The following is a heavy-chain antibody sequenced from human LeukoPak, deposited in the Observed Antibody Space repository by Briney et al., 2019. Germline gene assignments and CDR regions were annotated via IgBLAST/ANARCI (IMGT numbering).Heavy chain of an antibody. J-gene: IGHJ4*02. CDR2: IIPILGTA. CDR3: ARGAYYGSGSYFDY. V-gene: IGHV1-69*13. D-gene: IGHD3-10*01. Sequence: SVKVSCKASGGTFSSYAISWVRQAPGQGLEWMGGIIPILGTANYAQKFQGRVTITADESTSTAYMELSSLRSEDTAVYYCARGAYYGSGSYFDYWGQGTLVTVSS. CDR1: GGTFSSYA.